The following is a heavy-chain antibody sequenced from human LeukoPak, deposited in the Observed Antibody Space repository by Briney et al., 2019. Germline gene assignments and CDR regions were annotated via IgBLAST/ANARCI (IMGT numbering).Heavy chain of an antibody. D-gene: IGHD5-24*01. Sequence: PSETLSLTCTVSGGSISSGDYYWSWIRQPPGKGLEWIGYIYYSGSTYYNPSLKSRVTISVDTSKNQFSLKLSSVTAADTAVYYCARSRWLQPFDYWGQGTLVTVSS. CDR2: IYYSGST. J-gene: IGHJ4*02. CDR3: ARSRWLQPFDY. V-gene: IGHV4-30-4*01. CDR1: GGSISSGDYY.